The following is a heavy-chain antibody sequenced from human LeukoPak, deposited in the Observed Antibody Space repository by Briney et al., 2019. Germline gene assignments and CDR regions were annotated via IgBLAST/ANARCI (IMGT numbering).Heavy chain of an antibody. CDR2: IVPIFGTA. J-gene: IGHJ6*03. CDR3: ARSGAVVVTAKSYYYYYYMDV. Sequence: SVKVSCKASGGTFSSYAISWVRQAPGQGLELMGGIVPIFGTANYAQKFQGRVTITTDESTSTAYMELSSLRSEDTAVYYCARSGAVVVTAKSYYYYYYMDVWGKGTTVAVSS. D-gene: IGHD2-21*02. V-gene: IGHV1-69*05. CDR1: GGTFSSYA.